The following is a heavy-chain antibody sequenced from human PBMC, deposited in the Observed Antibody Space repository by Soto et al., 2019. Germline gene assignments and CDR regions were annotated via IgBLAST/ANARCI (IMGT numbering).Heavy chain of an antibody. CDR2: IRLSGSTI. J-gene: IGHJ6*02. CDR1: GFAFSNYD. Sequence: GGSLRLSCAASGFAFSNYDMNWVRQAPGKGLEWVSDIRLSGSTIYYADSVKGRFTISRDTSKNTLYLKMKSMRAEETAVYYCAKDLGPYCRSSLIPSRYWMDLWGQGTTVTVSS. D-gene: IGHD3-16*01. CDR3: AKDLGPYCRSSLIPSRYWMDL. V-gene: IGHV3-23*01.